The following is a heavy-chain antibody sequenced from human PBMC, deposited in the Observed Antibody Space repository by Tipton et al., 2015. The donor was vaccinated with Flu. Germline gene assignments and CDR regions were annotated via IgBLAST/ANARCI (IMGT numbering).Heavy chain of an antibody. J-gene: IGHJ6*02. CDR2: INHSGST. Sequence: LRLSCAVYGGSFSGYYWSWIRQPPGKGLEWIGEINHSGSTNYNPSLKSRVSISVDTSKNQFSLKLSSVTAADAAVYYCASSYYDGSGSPRDYYYYGMDVWGQGTTVTVPS. CDR3: ASSYYDGSGSPRDYYYYGMDV. V-gene: IGHV4-34*01. CDR1: GGSFSGYY. D-gene: IGHD3-10*01.